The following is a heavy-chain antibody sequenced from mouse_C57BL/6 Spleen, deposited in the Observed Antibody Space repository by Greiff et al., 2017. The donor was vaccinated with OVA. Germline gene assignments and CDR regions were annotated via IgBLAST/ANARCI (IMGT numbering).Heavy chain of an antibody. CDR1: GFSLTSYG. CDR2: IWGVGST. V-gene: IGHV2-6*01. CDR3: ARNSYKGYYYAMDY. J-gene: IGHJ4*01. Sequence: VMLVESGPGLVAPSQSLSITCTVSGFSLTSYGVDWVRQSPGKGLEWLGVIWGVGSTNYNSALKSRLSISKDNSKSQVFLKMNSLQTDDTAMYYCARNSYKGYYYAMDYWGQGTSVTVSS. D-gene: IGHD5-1-1*01.